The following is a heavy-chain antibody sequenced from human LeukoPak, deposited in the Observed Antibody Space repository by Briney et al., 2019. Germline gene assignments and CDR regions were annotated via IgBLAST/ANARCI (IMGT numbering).Heavy chain of an antibody. J-gene: IGHJ3*02. Sequence: SETLSLTCTVSGGSISSYSWSWIRQPAGKGLGWIGRIYISGSTNYNPSLKSRVTMSVDTSKNQFSLKLSSVTAADTAVYYCARRDPRVYDAFDIWGQGTMVTVSS. CDR3: ARRDPRVYDAFDI. CDR1: GGSISSYS. CDR2: IYISGST. D-gene: IGHD3-10*01. V-gene: IGHV4-4*07.